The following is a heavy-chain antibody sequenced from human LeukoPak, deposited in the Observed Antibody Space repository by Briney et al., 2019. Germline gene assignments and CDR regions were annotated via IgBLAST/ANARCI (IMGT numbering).Heavy chain of an antibody. V-gene: IGHV3-74*01. D-gene: IGHD5-18*01. J-gene: IGHJ4*02. Sequence: GGSLRLSCAASGFTFSSYWMHWVRQAPGKGLVWVSRINSDGSSTSYADSVKGRFTISRDNAKNTLYLQMHSLRAEDTAVYYCASGGMDTTMVTEFDYWGQGTLVTVSS. CDR3: ASGGMDTTMVTEFDY. CDR2: INSDGSST. CDR1: GFTFSSYW.